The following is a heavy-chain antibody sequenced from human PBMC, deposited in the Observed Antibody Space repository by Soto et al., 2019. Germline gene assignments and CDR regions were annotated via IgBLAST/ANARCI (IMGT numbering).Heavy chain of an antibody. CDR2: ISGSGAST. D-gene: IGHD6-19*01. J-gene: IGHJ4*02. CDR3: AKERSSGWSLDY. Sequence: EVQLLESGGGLVQPGGSLRLSCAASGFTFSTYAMNWVRQAPGKGLEWVSGISGSGASTYYADSVKGRFTVSRDNSKNTLYLQMNRLIAEATAVFYCAKERSSGWSLDYWGQGTLVTVSS. V-gene: IGHV3-23*01. CDR1: GFTFSTYA.